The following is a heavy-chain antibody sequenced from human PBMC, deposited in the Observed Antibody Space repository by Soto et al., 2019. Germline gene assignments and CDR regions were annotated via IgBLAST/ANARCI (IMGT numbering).Heavy chain of an antibody. D-gene: IGHD5-12*01. V-gene: IGHV3-23*01. CDR3: ARYSGYDLAGLDY. CDR2: ISGDSGST. CDR1: GFTFSNYA. Sequence: EVQLLESGGGLVQPGGSLRLSCAASGFTFSNYAMSWVRQAPGKGLEWVSAISGDSGSTYYADSVKGRFTISRDNSKNTLYLQMNSLRAEDTAVYYCARYSGYDLAGLDYWGQGTLVTVSS. J-gene: IGHJ4*02.